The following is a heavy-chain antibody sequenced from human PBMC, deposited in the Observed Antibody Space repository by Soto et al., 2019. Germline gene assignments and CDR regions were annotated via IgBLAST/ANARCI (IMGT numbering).Heavy chain of an antibody. J-gene: IGHJ6*02. CDR3: VSRLGYGYAMDV. V-gene: IGHV6-1*01. CDR1: GDSVSSNSVA. Sequence: PSQTLSLTCAISGDSVSSNSVAWNWIRQSPSRGLEWLGRTYYRSKWYNDYAVSVKSRITINPDTSKNQFSLQLNSVTPEDTAVYYCVSRLGYGYAMDVWGRGTTVTVSS. CDR2: TYYRSKWYN. D-gene: IGHD5-12*01.